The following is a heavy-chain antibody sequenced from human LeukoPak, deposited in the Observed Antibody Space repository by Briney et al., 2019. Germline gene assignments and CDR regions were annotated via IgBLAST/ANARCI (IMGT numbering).Heavy chain of an antibody. J-gene: IGHJ5*02. Sequence: SETLSLTCTVSGGSVSSGSDYWSWIRQPPGKGLEWIGYVYYSGSTNYNPSLKSRVTISVDTSKNQFSLKLSSVTAADTAVYYCARVNRNWFDPWGQGTLVTVSS. V-gene: IGHV4-61*01. CDR1: GGSVSSGSDY. CDR2: VYYSGST. CDR3: ARVNRNWFDP.